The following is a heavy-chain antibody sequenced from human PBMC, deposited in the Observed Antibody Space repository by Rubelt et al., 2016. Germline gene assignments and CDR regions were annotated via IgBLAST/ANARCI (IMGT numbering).Heavy chain of an antibody. CDR2: VYSSGRT. J-gene: IGHJ2*01. Sequence: QVQLQESGPGLVKPSETLSLTCTVSGGSISSSTYCWGWVRQPPGKGLEWIGSVYSSGRTNYNPSLESRVTMLVDTSKNNFPLGLSSVTAADTAVYYCARDLSGWYFDLWGRGTLVTVFS. CDR1: GGSISSSTYC. CDR3: ARDLSGWYFDL. V-gene: IGHV4-39*07. D-gene: IGHD3-10*01.